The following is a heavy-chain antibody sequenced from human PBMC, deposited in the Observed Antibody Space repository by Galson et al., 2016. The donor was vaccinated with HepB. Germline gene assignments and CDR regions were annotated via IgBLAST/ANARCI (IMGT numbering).Heavy chain of an antibody. CDR3: ASSFGRTSSLFVDS. D-gene: IGHD3-3*01. V-gene: IGHV3-23*01. CDR2: ISGSSGIT. CDR1: GFTLNDHA. Sequence: SLRLSCAASGFTLNDHAMSWVRQATGTGLEWVSGISGSSGITFYADSVEGRFIISRDTSKNIIYLHRNSLRVEDTAMYFCASSFGRTSSLFVDSWGQGTLVTVSS. J-gene: IGHJ4*02.